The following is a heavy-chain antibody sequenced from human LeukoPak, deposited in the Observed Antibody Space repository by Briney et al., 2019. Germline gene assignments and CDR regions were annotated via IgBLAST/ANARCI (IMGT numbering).Heavy chain of an antibody. CDR1: GGSISSYY. Sequence: SETLSLTCTVSGGSISSYYWSWVRQPPGQGLEWIGYIYYSGSTNYNPSLKSRVTISVDTSKNQFSLKLGSVTAADTAVYYCARHLAAAGRRFDPWGQGTLVTVSS. D-gene: IGHD6-13*01. CDR2: IYYSGST. V-gene: IGHV4-59*08. J-gene: IGHJ5*02. CDR3: ARHLAAAGRRFDP.